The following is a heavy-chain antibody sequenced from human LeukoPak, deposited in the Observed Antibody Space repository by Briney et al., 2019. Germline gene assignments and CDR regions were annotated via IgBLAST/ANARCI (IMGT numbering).Heavy chain of an antibody. Sequence: GGSLRLSCAASGFTFSSYAMSWVRQAPGKGLEWVASINQDGIDKYYVDSVKGRFTISRDNAKNSLHLQMNSLRAEDTAIYYCARDLDYWGLGTLVTVSS. CDR1: GFTFSSYA. CDR2: INQDGIDK. V-gene: IGHV3-7*03. J-gene: IGHJ4*02. CDR3: ARDLDY.